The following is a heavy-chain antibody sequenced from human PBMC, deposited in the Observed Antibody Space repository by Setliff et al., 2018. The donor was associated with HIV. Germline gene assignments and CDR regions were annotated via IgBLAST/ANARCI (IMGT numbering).Heavy chain of an antibody. Sequence: GGSLRLSCAASGFTFSSYWMHWVRQAPGKGLVWVSRINSDGSNTSYADSVKGRFTISRDNAKNTLYLQMNSLRAEDTAVYYCARDSSGYYDGYYYGMDVWGQGTTVTVS. CDR3: ARDSSGYYDGYYYGMDV. J-gene: IGHJ6*02. D-gene: IGHD3-22*01. CDR1: GFTFSSYW. V-gene: IGHV3-74*01. CDR2: INSDGSNT.